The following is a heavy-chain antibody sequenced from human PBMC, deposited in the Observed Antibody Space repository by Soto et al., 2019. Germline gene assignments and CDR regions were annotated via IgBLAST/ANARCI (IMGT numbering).Heavy chain of an antibody. D-gene: IGHD5-12*01. J-gene: IGHJ6*02. V-gene: IGHV4-30-2*01. Sequence: SETLSLTCAVSGGSISSGGYSWSWIRQPPGKGLEWIGYIYHSGSTYYNPSLKSRVTISVDRSKNQFSLKLSSVTAADTAVYYWASARSGYDWGYYGMDVWGQGTTVTVSS. CDR3: ASARSGYDWGYYGMDV. CDR1: GGSISSGGYS. CDR2: IYHSGST.